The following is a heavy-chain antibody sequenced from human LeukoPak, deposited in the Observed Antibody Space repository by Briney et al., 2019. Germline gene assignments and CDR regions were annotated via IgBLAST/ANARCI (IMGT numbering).Heavy chain of an antibody. CDR2: INWNGAST. V-gene: IGHV3-20*04. D-gene: IGHD3-22*01. J-gene: IGHJ4*02. CDR3: ARGGGSGYYYPPFY. Sequence: PGGSLRLSCAASGFTFNDHGMIWVRQAPGKGLEWVSGINWNGASTAYADSVKGRFTISRDNAKNSLYLQMNSLRAEDTALYYCARGGGSGYYYPPFYWGQGTLVTVSS. CDR1: GFTFNDHG.